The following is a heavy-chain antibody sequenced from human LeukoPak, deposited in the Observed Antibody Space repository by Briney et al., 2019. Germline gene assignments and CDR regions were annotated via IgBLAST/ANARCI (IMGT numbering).Heavy chain of an antibody. CDR3: ARGRGPRGPFDY. CDR1: GGSFSGYY. CDR2: INHSGST. J-gene: IGHJ4*02. Sequence: PSETLSLTCAVYGGSFSGYYWSWIRQPPGKGLEWIGEINHSGSTNYDPSLKSRVTISVDTSKNQFSLKLSSVTAADTAVYYCARGRGPRGPFDYWGQGTLVTVSS. V-gene: IGHV4-34*01.